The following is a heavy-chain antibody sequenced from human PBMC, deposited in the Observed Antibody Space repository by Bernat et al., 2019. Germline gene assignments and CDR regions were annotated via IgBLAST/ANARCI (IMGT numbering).Heavy chain of an antibody. CDR1: GGSFSGYY. Sequence: QVQLQQWGAGLLKPSETLSLTSAVYGGSFSGYYWSWIRQPPGKGLEWIGEINHSGSTNYNPSLKSRVTISVDTSKNQFSLKLSSVTAADTAVYYCARGQRVRAAFDIWGQGTMVTVSS. V-gene: IGHV4-34*01. CDR3: ARGQRVRAAFDI. CDR2: INHSGST. J-gene: IGHJ3*02.